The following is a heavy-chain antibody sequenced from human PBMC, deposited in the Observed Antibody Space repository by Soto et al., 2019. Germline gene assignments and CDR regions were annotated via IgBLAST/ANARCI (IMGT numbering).Heavy chain of an antibody. D-gene: IGHD3-3*01. J-gene: IGHJ5*02. CDR3: ARLPRGYDFWSGYYTPSWFDP. CDR2: IYYSGST. CDR1: GDSISSSSYY. V-gene: IGHV4-39*01. Sequence: PSETLSITCTVSGDSISSSSYYWAWIRQPPGKGLEWIGSIYYSGSTYYNPSLKSRVTISVDTSKNQFSLKLSSVTAADTAAYYCARLPRGYDFWSGYYTPSWFDPWGQGTLVTVSS.